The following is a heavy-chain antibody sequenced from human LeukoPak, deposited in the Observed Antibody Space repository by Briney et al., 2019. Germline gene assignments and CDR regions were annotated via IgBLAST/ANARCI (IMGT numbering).Heavy chain of an antibody. CDR2: IYYSGST. CDR3: ARVTSAAGWFDP. V-gene: IGHV4-59*01. CDR1: GGSISSYY. Sequence: SETLSLTCTVSGGSISSYYWSWSRQPPGKGLEWIGYIYYSGSTNYNPSLKSRVTISVDTSKNQFSLKLSSVTAADTAVYYCARVTSAAGWFDPWGQGTLVTVSS. D-gene: IGHD6-13*01. J-gene: IGHJ5*02.